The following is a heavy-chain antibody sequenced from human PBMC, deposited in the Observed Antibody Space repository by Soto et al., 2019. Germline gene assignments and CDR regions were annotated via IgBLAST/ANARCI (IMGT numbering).Heavy chain of an antibody. D-gene: IGHD3-22*01. Sequence: QVQLVQSGAEVKKPGSSVKVSCKASGGTFSSYAISWVRQAPGQGLEWMGGIITIFGTANYAQKFQGRVTITADKSTSTAYMELSSLRSEDTAVYYCARYAPGEYDSSGPLRGAVLDYWGQGTLVTVSS. CDR1: GGTFSSYA. J-gene: IGHJ4*02. CDR2: IITIFGTA. CDR3: ARYAPGEYDSSGPLRGAVLDY. V-gene: IGHV1-69*06.